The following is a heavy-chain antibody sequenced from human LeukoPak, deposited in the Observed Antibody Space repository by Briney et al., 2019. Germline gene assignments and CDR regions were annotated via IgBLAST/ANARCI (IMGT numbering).Heavy chain of an antibody. CDR1: GGSISSSSYY. D-gene: IGHD6-19*01. J-gene: IGHJ4*02. Sequence: SETLSLTCTVSGGSISSSSYYWGWIRQPPGKGLEWIGSIYYSGSTYYNPSLKSRVTISVDTSKNQFSLKLSSVTAADTAVYYCARDSGIALADYWGQGTLVTVSS. CDR2: IYYSGST. V-gene: IGHV4-39*07. CDR3: ARDSGIALADY.